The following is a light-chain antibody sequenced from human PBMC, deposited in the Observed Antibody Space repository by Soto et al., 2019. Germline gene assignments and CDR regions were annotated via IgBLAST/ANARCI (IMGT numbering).Light chain of an antibody. V-gene: IGKV1-39*01. CDR2: AAS. CDR1: QSISIY. J-gene: IGKJ3*01. CDR3: QQSYNTLLT. Sequence: DIQMTQSPSSLSASVGDRVTITCRASQSISIYLNWYQQKPGKAPKLLIYAASSLQSGVPSRFSGSGSGTDFTLTISSLQPEDFATYYCQQSYNTLLTFGPGTKVDIK.